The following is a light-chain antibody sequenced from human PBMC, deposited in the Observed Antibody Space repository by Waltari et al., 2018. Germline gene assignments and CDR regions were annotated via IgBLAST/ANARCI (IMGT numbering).Light chain of an antibody. J-gene: IGKJ1*01. CDR3: QQRNSWPRT. V-gene: IGKV3-11*01. CDR2: DSI. Sequence: EIVLTQSPATLSLSPGERATLSCRASQIITTYVAWIQQKPGQAPTLLIYDSINRATGIPARFSGSGSGTDFTLTISSLEPEDFAVYYCQQRNSWPRTFGQGTKVEIK. CDR1: QIITTY.